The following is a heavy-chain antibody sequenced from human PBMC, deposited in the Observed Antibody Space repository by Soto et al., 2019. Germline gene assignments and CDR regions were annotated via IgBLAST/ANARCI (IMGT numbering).Heavy chain of an antibody. V-gene: IGHV3-23*01. CDR2: ISSSGDTT. CDR1: GFTFSNYA. J-gene: IGHJ4*02. CDR3: AKDPPLGGYCSSTSCYRAFDY. D-gene: IGHD2-2*01. Sequence: EVQLLESGGGLIQPGGSLRLSCAASGFTFSNYAMSWVRQAPGKGLEWVSAISSSGDTTYYADSVKGRFTISRDTSKNTLYLQMNSLRAEDTAVYYCAKDPPLGGYCSSTSCYRAFDYWGQGTLVTVSS.